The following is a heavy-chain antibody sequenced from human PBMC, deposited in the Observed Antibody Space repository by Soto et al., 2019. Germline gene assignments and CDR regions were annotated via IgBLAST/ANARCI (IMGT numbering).Heavy chain of an antibody. J-gene: IGHJ4*02. V-gene: IGHV3-23*01. Sequence: WSLRLSCSASGFTFSNYAMNWVRQAPGKGLEWVSAISNSFSDGNTHYADSVKGRFTISRDNDKNTVFLEMNSLRAEDTAVYYCAKVFSPEGGNYFDYWGQGTLVTVSS. CDR3: AKVFSPEGGNYFDY. CDR2: ISNSFSDGNT. CDR1: GFTFSNYA.